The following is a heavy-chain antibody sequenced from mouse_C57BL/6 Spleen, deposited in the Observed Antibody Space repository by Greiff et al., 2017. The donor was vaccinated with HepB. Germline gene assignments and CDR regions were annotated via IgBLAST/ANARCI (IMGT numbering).Heavy chain of an antibody. CDR2: IRSKSNNYAT. D-gene: IGHD1-1*01. J-gene: IGHJ1*03. V-gene: IGHV10-1*01. Sequence: VQLKESGGGLVQPKGSLKLSCAASGFSFNTYAMNWVRQAPGKGLEWVARIRSKSNNYATYYADSVKDRFTISRDDSESMLYLQMNNLKTEDTAMYYCVRQHGSGGWYFDVWGTGTTVTVSS. CDR1: GFSFNTYA. CDR3: VRQHGSGGWYFDV.